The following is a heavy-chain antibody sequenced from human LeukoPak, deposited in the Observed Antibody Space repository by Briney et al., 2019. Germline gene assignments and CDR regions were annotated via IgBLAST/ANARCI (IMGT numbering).Heavy chain of an antibody. D-gene: IGHD3-22*01. Sequence: PSETLSLTCAVYGGSFSGYYWSWIRQPPGKGLEWIGEINHSGSTNYNPSLKSRVTISVDTSKNQFSLKLSSVTAADTAVYYCARSPGGYYFYFDYWGQGTLVTVSS. J-gene: IGHJ4*02. V-gene: IGHV4-34*01. CDR3: ARSPGGYYFYFDY. CDR1: GGSFSGYY. CDR2: INHSGST.